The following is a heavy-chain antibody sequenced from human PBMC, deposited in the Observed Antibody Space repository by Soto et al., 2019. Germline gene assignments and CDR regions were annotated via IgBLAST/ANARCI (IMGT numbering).Heavy chain of an antibody. Sequence: GGSLRLSCAASGFTFDDYAMHWVRQAPGKGLEWVSGISGNSGISTYNADSVKGRFTISRDNSRNTLYLQMNSLRAEDTALYYCAKDQGVSGAYSYGYDYWGQGTLVPVSS. CDR3: AKDQGVSGAYSYGYDY. D-gene: IGHD5-18*01. CDR2: ISGNSGIST. CDR1: GFTFDDYA. V-gene: IGHV3-23*01. J-gene: IGHJ4*02.